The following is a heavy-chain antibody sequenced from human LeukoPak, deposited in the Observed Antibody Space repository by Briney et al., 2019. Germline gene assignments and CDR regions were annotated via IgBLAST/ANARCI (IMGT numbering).Heavy chain of an antibody. Sequence: ASVNVSCKASGHTFTSYGISWVRQAPGQGLEWMGWISAYNGNTNYAQKLQGRVTMTTDTSTSTAYMELRGLRSDDTAVYYCARVKVRGSRAFDIWGQGTMVTVSS. CDR2: ISAYNGNT. D-gene: IGHD1-1*01. CDR3: ARVKVRGSRAFDI. V-gene: IGHV1-18*01. J-gene: IGHJ3*02. CDR1: GHTFTSYG.